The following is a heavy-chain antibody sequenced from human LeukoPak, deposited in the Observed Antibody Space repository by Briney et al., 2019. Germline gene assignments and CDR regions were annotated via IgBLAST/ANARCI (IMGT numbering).Heavy chain of an antibody. D-gene: IGHD5-18*01. CDR3: AKDPGFKSYGFFFGY. CDR2: IRYEGSNK. Sequence: SGGSLRLSCAASGFTFTTYGMHWVRRAPGKGLEWLAFIRYEGSNKYYADSVKGRVTISRDKSKNTLYLQMNSLRAEDTAVYYCAKDPGFKSYGFFFGYWGQGTLVTVSS. CDR1: GFTFTTYG. J-gene: IGHJ4*02. V-gene: IGHV3-30*02.